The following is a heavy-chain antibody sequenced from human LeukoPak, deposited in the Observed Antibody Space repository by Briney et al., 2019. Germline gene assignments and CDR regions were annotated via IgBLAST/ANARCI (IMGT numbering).Heavy chain of an antibody. J-gene: IGHJ5*02. CDR1: GYSFTNYW. Sequence: GESLKISCKGSGYSFTNYWIGWVRQTPGKGPEWMGIIYPGDSDTRYSPSFQGQVTFSADKSISTAYLQWSSLEASDTAMYYCARQTKENWLDPWGQGTLVTVFS. V-gene: IGHV5-51*01. CDR3: ARQTKENWLDP. CDR2: IYPGDSDT.